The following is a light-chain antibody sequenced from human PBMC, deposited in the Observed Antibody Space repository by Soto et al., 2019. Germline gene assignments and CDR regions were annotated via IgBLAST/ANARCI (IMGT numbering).Light chain of an antibody. CDR2: AAS. CDR1: QGIRNN. CDR3: KQSLSSPEIT. V-gene: IGKV1-39*01. Sequence: IRMTQSPSCLAACVGDRVNMXCRASQGIRNNLGWYQQKPGKAPKLLICAASSLQSGVQSRLSGSGSGKDSTLNITSLQPEDFATYYCKQSLSSPEITFGQGTRLEIK. J-gene: IGKJ5*01.